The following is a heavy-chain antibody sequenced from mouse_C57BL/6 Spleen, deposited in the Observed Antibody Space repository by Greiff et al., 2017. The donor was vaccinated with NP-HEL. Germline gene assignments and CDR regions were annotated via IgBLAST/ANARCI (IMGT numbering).Heavy chain of an antibody. D-gene: IGHD3-2*02. V-gene: IGHV1-75*01. CDR3: TRSDSSGFFAY. CDR2: IFPGSGST. Sequence: QVQLQQPGPELVKPGASVKISCKASGYTFTDYYINWVKQRPGQGLEWIGWIFPGSGSTYYNEKFKGKATLTVDKSSSTAYMLLSSLTSEDSAVYCYTRSDSSGFFAYWGQGTLVTVSA. CDR1: GYTFTDYY. J-gene: IGHJ3*01.